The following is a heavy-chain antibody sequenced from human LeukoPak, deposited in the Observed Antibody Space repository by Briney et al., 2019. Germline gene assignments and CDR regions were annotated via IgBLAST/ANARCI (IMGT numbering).Heavy chain of an antibody. CDR3: ARRPAAGRCFDY. V-gene: IGHV3-11*01. CDR2: ISSGGSSI. Sequence: GGSLRLSCAVSGFTFSDYHMSWIRQAPGKGLEWVSYISSGGSSISHADSVKGRFTISRDNAENSLYLQMNCLRAEDTAVYYCARRPAAGRCFDYWGQGTLVTVSS. J-gene: IGHJ4*02. CDR1: GFTFSDYH. D-gene: IGHD6-13*01.